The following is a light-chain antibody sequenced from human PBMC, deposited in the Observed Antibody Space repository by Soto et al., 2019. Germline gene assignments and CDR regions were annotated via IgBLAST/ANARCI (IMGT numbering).Light chain of an antibody. CDR3: QQFNSYPLT. Sequence: AIQLTRSPSSLSASVGDRVTITCRASQGISSALTWYQQKPGKVPQLLIYDASTLESGVPSRFSGSGSGADFTLTISSLQPEDFATYYCQQFNSYPLTFGGGTKVEIK. CDR2: DAS. J-gene: IGKJ4*01. V-gene: IGKV1-13*02. CDR1: QGISSA.